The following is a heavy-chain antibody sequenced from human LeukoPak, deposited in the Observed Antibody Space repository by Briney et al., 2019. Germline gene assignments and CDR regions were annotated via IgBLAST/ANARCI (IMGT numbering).Heavy chain of an antibody. CDR2: INSDGSST. J-gene: IGHJ3*02. CDR3: AREGARFDDAFDI. CDR1: GFTFSSYW. V-gene: IGHV3-74*01. Sequence: TGGSLRLSCAASGFTFSSYWMHWVRQAPGKGLVWVSRINSDGSSTSYADSVKGRFTISRDNAKNTLYLQMNSLRAEDTAVYYCAREGARFDDAFDIWGQGTIVTVSS. D-gene: IGHD3-10*01.